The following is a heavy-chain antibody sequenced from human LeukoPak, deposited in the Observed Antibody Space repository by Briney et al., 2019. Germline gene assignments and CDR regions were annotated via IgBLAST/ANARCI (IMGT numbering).Heavy chain of an antibody. Sequence: SETLSLICTVSGGSISSYYWNWIRQPPGKGLEWIGYIYYSGSTNYNPSLKSRVTISVDTSKNQFSLKLSSVTAADTAVYYCAKVVLLRTTYSSGWYGAFDIWGQGTMVTVSS. J-gene: IGHJ3*02. CDR1: GGSISSYY. V-gene: IGHV4-59*12. D-gene: IGHD6-13*01. CDR3: AKVVLLRTTYSSGWYGAFDI. CDR2: IYYSGST.